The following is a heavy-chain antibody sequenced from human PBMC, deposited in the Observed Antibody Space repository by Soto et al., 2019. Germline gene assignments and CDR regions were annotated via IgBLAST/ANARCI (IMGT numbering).Heavy chain of an antibody. V-gene: IGHV4-30-2*01. CDR2: TYYSGST. CDR1: GASVNSDGYS. Sequence: PSETLSLTCAVSGASVNSDGYSWNWIRQPPGKGLEWIGYTYYSGSTYYNPSLKSRVTISVDRSKNQFSLKLSSVTAADTAVYYCARHKWGSSWGWFDPWGQGTLVTVSS. CDR3: ARHKWGSSWGWFDP. J-gene: IGHJ5*02. D-gene: IGHD6-13*01.